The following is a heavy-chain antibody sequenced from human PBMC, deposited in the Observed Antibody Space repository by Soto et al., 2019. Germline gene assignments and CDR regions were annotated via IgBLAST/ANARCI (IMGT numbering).Heavy chain of an antibody. Sequence: GGSLRLSCAASGFTFSSYAMSWVRQAPGKGLEWVSAISGSGGSTYYADSVKGRFTISRDNSKNTLYLQMNSLRAEDTAVYYCAKDYAQYYQILTGYYIEAFAIWGQGTMVSV. J-gene: IGHJ3*02. CDR2: ISGSGGST. CDR1: GFTFSSYA. V-gene: IGHV3-23*01. D-gene: IGHD3-9*01. CDR3: AKDYAQYYQILTGYYIEAFAI.